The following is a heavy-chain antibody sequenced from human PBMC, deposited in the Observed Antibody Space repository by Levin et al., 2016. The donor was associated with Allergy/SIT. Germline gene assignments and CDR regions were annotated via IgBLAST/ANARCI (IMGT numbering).Heavy chain of an antibody. V-gene: IGHV1-69*13. CDR1: GGTFSSYA. Sequence: SVKVSCKASGGTFSSYAISWVRQAPGQGLEWMGGIIPIFGTANYAQKFQGRVTITADESTSTAYMELSSLRSEDTAVYYCARDHELYSSGFYGMDVWGQGTTVTVSS. CDR3: ARDHELYSSGFYGMDV. CDR2: IIPIFGTA. D-gene: IGHD6-19*01. J-gene: IGHJ6*02.